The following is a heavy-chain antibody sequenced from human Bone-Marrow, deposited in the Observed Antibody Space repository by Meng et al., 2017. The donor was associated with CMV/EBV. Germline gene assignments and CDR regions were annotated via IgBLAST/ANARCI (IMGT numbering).Heavy chain of an antibody. J-gene: IGHJ6*02. CDR2: IGTAGDT. CDR1: GFTFSSND. CDR3: ARAGALWFGGGLDV. Sequence: GGSLRLSCAASGFTFSSNDMHWVRQTTGKGLEWVSAIGTAGDTYYPGSVKGRFTISRENAKNSLYLQMNSLTAGDTAVYYCARAGALWFGGGLDVWGQGTTVTGSS. D-gene: IGHD3-10*01. V-gene: IGHV3-13*01.